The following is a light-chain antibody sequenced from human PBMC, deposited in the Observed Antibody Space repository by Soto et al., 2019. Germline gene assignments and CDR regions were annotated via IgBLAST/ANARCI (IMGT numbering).Light chain of an antibody. J-gene: IGKJ1*01. Sequence: ELVLTQSPATLSVSPGDRATLSFRASQYIGSAVAWYHQRSGQAPRLLIFDASIRVPTTPARFSGSVSGTEFTLTISSLESEDFAVYFCQQYGDRPRTFGQGTKVHIK. CDR2: DAS. V-gene: IGKV3-15*01. CDR3: QQYGDRPRT. CDR1: QYIGSA.